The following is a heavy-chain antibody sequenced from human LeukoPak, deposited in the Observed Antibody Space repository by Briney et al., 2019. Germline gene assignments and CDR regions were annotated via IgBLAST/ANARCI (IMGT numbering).Heavy chain of an antibody. J-gene: IGHJ6*02. D-gene: IGHD6-13*01. Sequence: ASVKVSCKASGYTFTSYYMHWVRQAPGQGLEWMGIINPSGGSTSYAQKFQGRVTMTRDTSISTAYMELSRLRSDDTAVYYCAKDLGGSSWYYYYGMDVWGQGTTVTVSS. CDR2: INPSGGST. CDR3: AKDLGGSSWYYYYGMDV. CDR1: GYTFTSYY. V-gene: IGHV1-46*01.